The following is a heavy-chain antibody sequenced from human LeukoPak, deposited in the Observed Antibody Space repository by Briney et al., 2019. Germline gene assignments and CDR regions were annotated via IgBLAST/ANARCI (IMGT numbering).Heavy chain of an antibody. Sequence: SETLSLTCSASGASISSNTYYWGWVRQPPGKGLEWIGYISNSGSTYYNPSLKSRVTISIDTSKTQFSLRLSSVTAADTAVYYCARDHGSSNWYYYWGQGTLVTVAS. D-gene: IGHD6-13*01. CDR1: GASISSNTYY. CDR2: ISNSGST. J-gene: IGHJ4*02. CDR3: ARDHGSSNWYYY. V-gene: IGHV4-39*07.